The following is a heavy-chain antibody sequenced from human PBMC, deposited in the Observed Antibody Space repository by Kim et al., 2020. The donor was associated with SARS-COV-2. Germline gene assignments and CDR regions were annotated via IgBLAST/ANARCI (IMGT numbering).Heavy chain of an antibody. V-gene: IGHV3-23*01. Sequence: ADTGKGRFTISRDNSKNTLYLQMNSLRAEDTAVYYCAKEVDGGSGSYPDYWGQGTLVTVSS. CDR3: AKEVDGGSGSYPDY. J-gene: IGHJ4*02. D-gene: IGHD3-10*01.